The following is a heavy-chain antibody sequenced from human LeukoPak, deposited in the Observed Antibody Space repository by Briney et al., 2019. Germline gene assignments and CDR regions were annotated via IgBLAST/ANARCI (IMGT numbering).Heavy chain of an antibody. CDR3: ARGYSYGSGWFDH. J-gene: IGHJ5*02. CDR2: IYTSGST. CDR1: GGSISSGSYY. V-gene: IGHV4-61*02. D-gene: IGHD5-18*01. Sequence: SETLSLTCTASGGSISSGSYYWSWIRQPAGKGLEWIGRIYTSGSTNYNPSLKSRVTISVDTSKNQFSLKLSSVTAADTAVYYCARGYSYGSGWFDHWGQGTLVTVSS.